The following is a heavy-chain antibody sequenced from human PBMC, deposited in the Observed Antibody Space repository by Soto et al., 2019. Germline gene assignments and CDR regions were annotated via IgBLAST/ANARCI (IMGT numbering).Heavy chain of an antibody. CDR2: IYYSGST. J-gene: IGHJ6*02. CDR1: GGSISSGGYY. Sequence: QVQLQESGPGLVEPSQTLSLTCTVSGGSISSGGYYWSWIRQHPGKGLEWIGYIYYSGSTYYNPSLKSRVTISVDTSKNQFSLKLSSVTAADTAVYFCARMVRENSGPNYYYYGMDVWGQGTTVTVSS. D-gene: IGHD3-10*01. V-gene: IGHV4-31*03. CDR3: ARMVRENSGPNYYYYGMDV.